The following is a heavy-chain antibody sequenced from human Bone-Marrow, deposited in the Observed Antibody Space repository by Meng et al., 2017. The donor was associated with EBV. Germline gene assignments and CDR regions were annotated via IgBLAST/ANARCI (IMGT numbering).Heavy chain of an antibody. Sequence: VQRQESGPRLVQPSETLSLTFTVSGASGSGGTYHWSWIRQPPGKELEWIGYIYDGGTTIYNPSLKSRVTILVDASKNQFSLKLSSVTTADTAVYYCAKSRSSTPGVVDYWGQGTLVTVSS. D-gene: IGHD3-10*01. J-gene: IGHJ4*02. CDR3: AKSRSSTPGVVDY. V-gene: IGHV4-61*01. CDR2: IYDGGTT. CDR1: GASGSGGTYH.